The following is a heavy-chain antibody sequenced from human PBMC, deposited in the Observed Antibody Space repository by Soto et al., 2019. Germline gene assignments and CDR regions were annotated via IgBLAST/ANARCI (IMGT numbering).Heavy chain of an antibody. CDR3: ATRSGYYDRSGYYYLAY. D-gene: IGHD3-22*01. V-gene: IGHV1-69*13. J-gene: IGHJ4*02. Sequence: SVKVSCKASGGTFGSYAISWVRQAPGQGLEWMGGIIPIFGTANYAQKFQGRVTITADESTSTAYMELSSLRSEDTAVYYCATRSGYYDRSGYYYLAYWGQGTLVTVSS. CDR1: GGTFGSYA. CDR2: IIPIFGTA.